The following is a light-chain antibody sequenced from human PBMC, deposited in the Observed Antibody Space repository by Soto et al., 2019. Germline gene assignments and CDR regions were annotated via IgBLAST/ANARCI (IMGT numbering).Light chain of an antibody. Sequence: EIVLTQSPGTLSLSPGERATLSRRASQSVSSNYLAWYQQKPGQAPRLLIYGASSRATGIPERFSGSGSGTDFTLTISRLEPEDFAVYYCQQYGSSPLYTFGQGTKLEIK. J-gene: IGKJ2*01. V-gene: IGKV3-20*01. CDR3: QQYGSSPLYT. CDR1: QSVSSNY. CDR2: GAS.